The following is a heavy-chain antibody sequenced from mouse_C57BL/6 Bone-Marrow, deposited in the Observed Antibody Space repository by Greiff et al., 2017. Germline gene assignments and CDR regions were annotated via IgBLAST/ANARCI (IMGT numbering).Heavy chain of an antibody. CDR3: ARRGITTVVADY. J-gene: IGHJ2*01. Sequence: QVQLQQPGAELVKPGASVKMSCKASGYTFTSYWITWVKQRPGQGLEWIGDIYPGSGSTNYNEKFKSKATLTVDTSSSTAYMQLSSLTSEDSAVYYCARRGITTVVADYWGQGTTLTVSS. V-gene: IGHV1-55*01. CDR2: IYPGSGST. D-gene: IGHD1-1*01. CDR1: GYTFTSYW.